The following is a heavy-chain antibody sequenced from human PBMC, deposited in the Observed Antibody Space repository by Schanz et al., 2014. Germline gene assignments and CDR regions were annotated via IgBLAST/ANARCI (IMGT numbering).Heavy chain of an antibody. CDR3: ARVVGSGWHCFDL. Sequence: EVQLEESGGGLVQPGESLRLSCAASGFTFSSYDMHWVRQVTGKGLEWVSGIGTAGDTYYPDSVKGRFTISRENAQNSLFLQLNTLRAGDTAVYYCARVVGSGWHCFDLWGQGTLVTVSS. J-gene: IGHJ4*02. V-gene: IGHV3-13*04. CDR2: IGTAGDT. D-gene: IGHD6-19*01. CDR1: GFTFSSYD.